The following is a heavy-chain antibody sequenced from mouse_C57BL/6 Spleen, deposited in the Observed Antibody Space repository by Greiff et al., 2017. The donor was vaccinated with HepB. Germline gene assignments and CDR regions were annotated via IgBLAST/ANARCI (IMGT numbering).Heavy chain of an antibody. D-gene: IGHD2-5*01. V-gene: IGHV1-81*01. CDR3: ARWGYSTSWFAY. CDR2: IYPRSGNT. Sequence: QVQLQQSGAELARPGASVKLSCKASGYTFTSYGISWVKQRTGQGLEWIGEIYPRSGNTYYNEKFKGKATLTADKSFSTAYMQLSSLTSEDSAVYYCARWGYSTSWFAYWGQGTLVTVSA. J-gene: IGHJ3*01. CDR1: GYTFTSYG.